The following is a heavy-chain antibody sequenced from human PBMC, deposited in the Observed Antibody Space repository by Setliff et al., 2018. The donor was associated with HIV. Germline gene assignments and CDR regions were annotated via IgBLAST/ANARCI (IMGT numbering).Heavy chain of an antibody. CDR3: ASSPAWRSDFGLHTFDY. V-gene: IGHV4-39*07. CDR1: GASITTDTYY. J-gene: IGHJ4*02. Sequence: KTSETLSLTCTVSGASITTDTYYWGWIRQPPGKGLEWIGYMYSGGNTYYKPSLKSRVTMSADTSKNQFSLKLSSVTAADTAVYYCASSPAWRSDFGLHTFDYWGQGTLVTVSS. D-gene: IGHD2-2*01. CDR2: MYSGGNT.